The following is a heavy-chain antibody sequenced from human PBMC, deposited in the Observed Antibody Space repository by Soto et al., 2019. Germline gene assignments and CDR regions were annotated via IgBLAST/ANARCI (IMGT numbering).Heavy chain of an antibody. J-gene: IGHJ4*02. CDR3: ARGTGDSSSWWYYFDY. CDR1: GYTFTSYD. Sequence: QVQLVQSGAEVKKPGASVKVSCKASGYTFTSYDINWVRQATGQGLEWMGWMNPNSGNTGYAQKFQGRVTMTRNTSISTAYRERSSLKSEDTAVYYCARGTGDSSSWWYYFDYWGQGTLVTSPQ. CDR2: MNPNSGNT. D-gene: IGHD6-13*01. V-gene: IGHV1-8*01.